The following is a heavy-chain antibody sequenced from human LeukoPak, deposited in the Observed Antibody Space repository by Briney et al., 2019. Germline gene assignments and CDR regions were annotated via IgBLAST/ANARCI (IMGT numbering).Heavy chain of an antibody. D-gene: IGHD6-25*01. CDR2: IYYSGST. J-gene: IGHJ2*01. V-gene: IGHV4-59*08. CDR1: GGSISSYY. Sequence: SETLSLTCTVSGGSISSYYWSWIRQPPGKGLEWIGYIYYSGSTNYNPSLKGRVTISVDTSKTQFSLKLSSVTAADTAVYYCARQGGGFWYFDLWGRGTLVTVSS. CDR3: ARQGGGFWYFDL.